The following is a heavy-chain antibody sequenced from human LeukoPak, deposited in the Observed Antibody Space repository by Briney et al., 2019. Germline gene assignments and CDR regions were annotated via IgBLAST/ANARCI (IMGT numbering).Heavy chain of an antibody. D-gene: IGHD2-15*01. CDR2: ISGSGGST. Sequence: GGSLRLSCAASGFTFSNYAMSWVRQAPGKGLEWVSGISGSGGSTYYADSVRGRFTISRDNSKNTLFLQMNSLRADDTAVYYCAKGPNSAATGYLNWFDPWGQGTLVTVSS. CDR1: GFTFSNYA. J-gene: IGHJ5*02. V-gene: IGHV3-23*01. CDR3: AKGPNSAATGYLNWFDP.